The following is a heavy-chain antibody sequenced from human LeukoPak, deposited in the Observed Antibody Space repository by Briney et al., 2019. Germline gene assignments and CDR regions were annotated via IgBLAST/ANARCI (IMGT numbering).Heavy chain of an antibody. CDR2: IYPSDSNT. CDR3: ARVATTGDWFDP. J-gene: IGHJ5*02. Sequence: GESLKISCKGSGYSFTTYWISWVRQMPGKGLEWMGIIYPSDSNTRYSPSFQGQVTISVDKSITTAYLQWSSLKASDTAMYYCARVATTGDWFDPWGQGTLVTVSS. D-gene: IGHD1-1*01. V-gene: IGHV5-51*01. CDR1: GYSFTTYW.